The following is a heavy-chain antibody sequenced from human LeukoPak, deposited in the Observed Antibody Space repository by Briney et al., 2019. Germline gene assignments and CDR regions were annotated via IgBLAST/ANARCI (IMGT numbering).Heavy chain of an antibody. V-gene: IGHV3-30-3*01. J-gene: IGHJ5*02. CDR1: GFTFSSYA. Sequence: GGSLRLSCAASGFTFSSYAMSWVRQAPGKGLEWVAVISYDGSNKYYADSVKGRFTISRDNSKNTLYLQMNSLRAEDTAVYYCARGSRPNRRHNWFDPWGQGTLVTVSS. D-gene: IGHD1-14*01. CDR3: ARGSRPNRRHNWFDP. CDR2: ISYDGSNK.